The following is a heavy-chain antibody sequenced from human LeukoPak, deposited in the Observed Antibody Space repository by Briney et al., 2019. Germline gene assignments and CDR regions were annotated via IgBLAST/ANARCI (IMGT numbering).Heavy chain of an antibody. CDR2: IKKDGSEK. D-gene: IGHD5-18*01. V-gene: IGHV3-7*04. J-gene: IGHJ6*02. CDR3: ARAGLGYSYGYRYYYYAMDV. CDR1: GFTFSSYW. Sequence: AGGSLRLSCAASGFTFSSYWMRWVRQAPGEGLEWVANIKKDGSEKYYVDSVRGRFTISRDNAENSLYLQVNSLRAEDTAVYYCARAGLGYSYGYRYYYYAMDVWGQGITVTVSS.